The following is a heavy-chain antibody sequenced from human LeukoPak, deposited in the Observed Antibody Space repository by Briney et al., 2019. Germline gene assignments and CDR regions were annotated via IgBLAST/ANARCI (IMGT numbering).Heavy chain of an antibody. D-gene: IGHD4-17*01. Sequence: GASVKVSRKASGYTFTGYYMHWVRQAPGQGLEWMGWINPNSGGTNYAQKFQGRVTMTRDTSISTAYMKLSRLRSDDTAVYYCARDLDDYGDYWGQGTLVTVSS. J-gene: IGHJ4*02. CDR1: GYTFTGYY. V-gene: IGHV1-2*02. CDR3: ARDLDDYGDY. CDR2: INPNSGGT.